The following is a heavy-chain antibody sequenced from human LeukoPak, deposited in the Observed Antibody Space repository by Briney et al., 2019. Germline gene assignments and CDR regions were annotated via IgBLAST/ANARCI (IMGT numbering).Heavy chain of an antibody. CDR1: GVSISSGNYY. CDR2: IFYLGNT. J-gene: IGHJ5*02. Sequence: SSETLSLTCTVSGVSISSGNYYWSWIRQPPGKGLEWIGYIFYLGNTYYTPSLKSRVTISVDTSKNQFSLKLSSVTAADTAVYYCARKYPDHWFDPWGQGTLVTVSS. V-gene: IGHV4-30-4*01. D-gene: IGHD6-6*01. CDR3: ARKYPDHWFDP.